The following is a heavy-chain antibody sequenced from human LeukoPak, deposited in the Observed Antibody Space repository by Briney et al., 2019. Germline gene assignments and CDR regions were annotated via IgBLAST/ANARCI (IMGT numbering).Heavy chain of an antibody. CDR1: GFTFSSYW. D-gene: IGHD1-1*01. CDR3: ARARRETGTWFDP. V-gene: IGHV3-7*01. CDR2: IKQDGSEK. Sequence: GGSLRLSCAASGFTFSSYWMSWVRQAPGKGLEGVANIKQDGSEKYYVDSVKGRFTISRDNAKNSLYLQMNSLRAEDTAVYYCARARRETGTWFDPWGQGTLVTVSS. J-gene: IGHJ5*02.